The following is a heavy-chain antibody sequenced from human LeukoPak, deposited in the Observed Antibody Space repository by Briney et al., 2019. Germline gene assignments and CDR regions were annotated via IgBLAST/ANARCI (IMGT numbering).Heavy chain of an antibody. CDR1: GFNFSSYS. CDR3: ARCLYDGYNLGICYYFDY. D-gene: IGHD5-24*01. Sequence: GGSLRLSCAAPGFNFSSYSMNWVRQAPGKGLEWVSCISRSSSDIYYADSVKGRFTISRDNAKNTLYLQTNSLRAEDTAVYYCARCLYDGYNLGICYYFDYWGQGTLVTVSS. J-gene: IGHJ4*02. V-gene: IGHV3-21*04. CDR2: ISRSSSDI.